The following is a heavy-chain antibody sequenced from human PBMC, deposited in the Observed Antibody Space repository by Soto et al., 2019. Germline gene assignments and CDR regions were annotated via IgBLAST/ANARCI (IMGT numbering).Heavy chain of an antibody. V-gene: IGHV1-18*01. D-gene: IGHD3-9*01. Sequence: QVQLVQSGAEVKKPGASVKVSCKASGYTFSNFGISWVRQAPGQGLEWLGWISTDNGNTKYAQKFQGRVTMTADTAANTAHKELRGLRTDGTAGYYFNRDAKFYEIFTCYFVNDYWGQGTLVTVSS. CDR3: NRDAKFYEIFTCYFVNDY. J-gene: IGHJ4*02. CDR1: GYTFSNFG. CDR2: ISTDNGNT.